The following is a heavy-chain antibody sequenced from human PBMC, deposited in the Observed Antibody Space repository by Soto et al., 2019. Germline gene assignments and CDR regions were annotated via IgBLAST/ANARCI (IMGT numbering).Heavy chain of an antibody. CDR1: GYTFTGYY. J-gene: IGHJ5*02. V-gene: IGHV1-2*04. D-gene: IGHD3-9*01. CDR3: ARDNYDILTGYYKDNNWFDP. Sequence: ASVKVSCKASGYTFTGYYMHWVRQAPGQGLEWMGWINPNSGGTNYAQKFQGWVTMTRETSISTAYMELSRLRSDDTAVYYCARDNYDILTGYYKDNNWFDPWGQGTLVTVSS. CDR2: INPNSGGT.